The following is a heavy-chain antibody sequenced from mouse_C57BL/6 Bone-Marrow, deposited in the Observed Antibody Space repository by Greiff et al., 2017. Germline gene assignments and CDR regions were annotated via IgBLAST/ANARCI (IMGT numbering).Heavy chain of an antibody. CDR3: TGWERVRFAY. Sequence: EVMLVESGGGLVQPGGSMKLSCAASGFTFSDAWMDWVRQSPEKGLEWVALIRNKANNHATYYAESVKGRFTISRDDSKSSVYLQMDSLRPEDTGIYYCTGWERVRFAYWGQEALVTVSA. D-gene: IGHD3-3*01. CDR2: IRNKANNHAT. J-gene: IGHJ3*01. V-gene: IGHV6-6*01. CDR1: GFTFSDAW.